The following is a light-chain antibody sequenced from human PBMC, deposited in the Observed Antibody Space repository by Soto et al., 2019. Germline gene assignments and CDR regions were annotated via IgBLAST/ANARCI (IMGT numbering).Light chain of an antibody. CDR1: QSISSY. V-gene: IGKV1-39*01. Sequence: DIHMTQSPSSLSASLGDRVTITFRASQSISSYLNWYQQKPGKAPKLLIYAASSLQSGVPSRFSGSGSGTDFTLTISSLQPDDFATYYCQQYNSYSVTFGQGTKVDIK. CDR2: AAS. CDR3: QQYNSYSVT. J-gene: IGKJ1*01.